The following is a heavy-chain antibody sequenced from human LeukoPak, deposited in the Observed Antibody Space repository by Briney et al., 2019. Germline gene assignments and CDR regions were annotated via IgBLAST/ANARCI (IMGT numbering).Heavy chain of an antibody. Sequence: ASVKVSCKASGGTFSSYAISWVRQAPGQGLEWMGRIIPSGGSTSYAQKFQGRVTMTRDTSTSTVYMELSSLRSEDTAVYYCARMTHDYSNNVYFDYWGQGTLVTVSS. CDR2: IIPSGGST. J-gene: IGHJ4*02. CDR1: GGTFSSYA. CDR3: ARMTHDYSNNVYFDY. D-gene: IGHD4-11*01. V-gene: IGHV1-46*03.